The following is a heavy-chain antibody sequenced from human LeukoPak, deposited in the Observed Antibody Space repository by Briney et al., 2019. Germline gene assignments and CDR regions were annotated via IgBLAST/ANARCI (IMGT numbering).Heavy chain of an antibody. D-gene: IGHD2-21*02. Sequence: PGESLRLSCAASGFTFSSYSMNWVRQAPGKGLEWVSYISSSSSTIYYADSVKGRFTISRDNAKNSLYLQMNSLRAEDTAVYYCARGVTYFDYWGQGTLVTVSS. CDR2: ISSSSSTI. J-gene: IGHJ4*02. CDR3: ARGVTYFDY. V-gene: IGHV3-48*01. CDR1: GFTFSSYS.